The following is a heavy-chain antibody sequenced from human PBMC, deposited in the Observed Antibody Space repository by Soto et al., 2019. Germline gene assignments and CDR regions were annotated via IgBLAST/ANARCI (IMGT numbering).Heavy chain of an antibody. V-gene: IGHV1-3*01. D-gene: IGHD3-3*01. CDR1: GYTFTSYA. J-gene: IGHJ4*02. Sequence: GASVKVSCKASGYTFTSYAMHWVRQAPGQRLEWMGWINAGSGNTKYSQKFQGRVTITRDTSASTAYMELSSLRSEDTAVYYCARVYDFWSGYYLYWGQGTLVTVSS. CDR2: INAGSGNT. CDR3: ARVYDFWSGYYLY.